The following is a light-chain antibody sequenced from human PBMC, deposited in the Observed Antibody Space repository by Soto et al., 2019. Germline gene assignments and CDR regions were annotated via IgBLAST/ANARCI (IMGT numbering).Light chain of an antibody. CDR3: QQYGSTPRVT. CDR1: QSVSISH. Sequence: ETVLTQSPGTLSLSPGERATRSCRASQSVSISHLAWYQQKPGQAPRLLIYGASIRATGIPDRFSGSGSGTEFTLTISTLEPEDLAVYYCQQYGSTPRVTFGQGTKLEIK. V-gene: IGKV3-20*01. J-gene: IGKJ2*01. CDR2: GAS.